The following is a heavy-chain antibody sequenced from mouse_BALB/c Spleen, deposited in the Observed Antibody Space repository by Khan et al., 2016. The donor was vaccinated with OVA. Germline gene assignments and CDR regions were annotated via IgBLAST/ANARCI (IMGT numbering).Heavy chain of an antibody. CDR2: ISSGGRT. V-gene: IGHV5-6-5*01. CDR1: GFTFSNYA. J-gene: IGHJ3*01. Sequence: EVELVESGGGLVKPGGSLKVSCAASGFTFSNYAMSWVRQTPEKRLEWVASISSGGRTYYPDSVKGRFTILRDNARNNLFLQMSSLRSEYTTMYYCARDYWFVYWGQGTLVTVSA. CDR3: ARDYWFVY.